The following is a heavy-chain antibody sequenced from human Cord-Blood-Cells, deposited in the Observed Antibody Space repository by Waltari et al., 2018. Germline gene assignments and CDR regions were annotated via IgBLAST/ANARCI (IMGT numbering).Heavy chain of an antibody. CDR3: ARVLNSGYVVNWFDP. CDR2: INPNNDST. Sequence: QVQLVQSGAEVKKPGDSVKVSCKASGYTFTGYYMHWVRQAPGQGLGWIGWINPNNDSTNYAQKLQGRVTMTRDTSISTPYMELSRLRSDDTAVYYCARVLNSGYVVNWFDPCGQGTLVTVSS. CDR1: GYTFTGYY. J-gene: IGHJ5*02. V-gene: IGHV1-2*02. D-gene: IGHD5-12*01.